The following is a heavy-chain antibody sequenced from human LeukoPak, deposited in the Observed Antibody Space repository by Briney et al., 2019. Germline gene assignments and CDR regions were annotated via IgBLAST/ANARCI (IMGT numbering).Heavy chain of an antibody. D-gene: IGHD3-22*01. Sequence: PGGSLRLSCAASGFTFSSYAMSWVRQAPGKGLEWVSAISGSGGSTYYADSVKGRFTISRDNSKNTLYLQMNSLRAEDTAVYYCAKSLSRYYYGSSGYYADYWGQGTLVTVSS. CDR1: GFTFSSYA. CDR3: AKSLSRYYYGSSGYYADY. CDR2: ISGSGGST. V-gene: IGHV3-23*01. J-gene: IGHJ4*02.